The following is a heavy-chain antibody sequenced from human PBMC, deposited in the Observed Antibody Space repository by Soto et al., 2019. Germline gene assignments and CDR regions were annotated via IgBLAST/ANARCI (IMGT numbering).Heavy chain of an antibody. D-gene: IGHD6-25*01. CDR1: GFTFSSYS. V-gene: IGHV3-21*01. CDR2: ISSSSSYI. Sequence: EVQLVESGGGLVKPGGSLRLSCAASGFTFSSYSMNWVRQAPGKGLEWVSSISSSSSYIYYADSVKGRFTISRDNAKNSLYLQMNSRRAEDTAVYDCARLTGKQRQGDAFDLWGQGTMVTVSS. J-gene: IGHJ3*01. CDR3: ARLTGKQRQGDAFDL.